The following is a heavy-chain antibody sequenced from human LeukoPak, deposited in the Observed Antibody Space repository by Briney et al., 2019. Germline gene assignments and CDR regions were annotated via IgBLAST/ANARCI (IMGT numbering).Heavy chain of an antibody. CDR1: GFAFSSLD. Sequence: GGSLRLFCADSGFAFSSLDMRGVRQSPAKGLEGVSAISDSGDRTYYAASLKGRFTRPGDNSKNTLYLQMNSLRAEDTAVYYCAKDARRSSGWWFFDHWGQGTLVTVSS. D-gene: IGHD6-19*01. V-gene: IGHV3-23*01. CDR3: AKDARRSSGWWFFDH. J-gene: IGHJ4*02. CDR2: ISDSGDRT.